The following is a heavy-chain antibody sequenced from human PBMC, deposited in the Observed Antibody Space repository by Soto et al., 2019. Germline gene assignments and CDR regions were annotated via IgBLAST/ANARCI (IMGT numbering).Heavy chain of an antibody. V-gene: IGHV4-31*03. CDR3: ARDNVAAAGSYYFDY. CDR2: IYYSGST. Sequence: SETLSLTCTVSAGSISSGGYYWSWLRQHPGRGLEWIGYIYYSGSTYYNPSLKSRVTISVDTSKKQSSLKLSSVTAADTAVYYFARDNVAAAGSYYFDYWGQGTLVTVSS. CDR1: AGSISSGGYY. D-gene: IGHD6-13*01. J-gene: IGHJ4*02.